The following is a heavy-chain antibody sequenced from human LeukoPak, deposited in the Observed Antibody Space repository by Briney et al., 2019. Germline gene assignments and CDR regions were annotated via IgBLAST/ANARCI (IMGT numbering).Heavy chain of an antibody. J-gene: IGHJ3*02. CDR3: AXGAPNYYDSSGPLGDAFDI. D-gene: IGHD3-22*01. V-gene: IGHV3-33*01. CDR1: XXXXSXXX. Sequence: GGSLRLSCAASXXXXSXXXXXXVXXXXXXXXXXVXXXXXXXXNKYXXDSVKSRFTISRDNSKNTLYLQMNSLRAEDTAVYYCAXGAPNYYDSSGPLGDAFDIWGQGTMVTVSS. CDR2: XXXXXXNK.